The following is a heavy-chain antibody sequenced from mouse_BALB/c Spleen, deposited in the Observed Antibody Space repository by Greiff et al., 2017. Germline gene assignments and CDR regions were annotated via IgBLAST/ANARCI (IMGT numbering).Heavy chain of an antibody. J-gene: IGHJ4*01. Sequence: EVQLVESGGGLVQPGGSRKLSCAASGFTFSSFGMHWVRQAPEKGLEWVAYISSGSSTIYYADTVKGRFTISRDNPKNTLFLQMTSLRSEDTAMYYCARQDGYGAMDYWGQGTSVTVSS. CDR3: ARQDGYGAMDY. D-gene: IGHD1-2*01. CDR1: GFTFSSFG. CDR2: ISSGSSTI. V-gene: IGHV5-17*02.